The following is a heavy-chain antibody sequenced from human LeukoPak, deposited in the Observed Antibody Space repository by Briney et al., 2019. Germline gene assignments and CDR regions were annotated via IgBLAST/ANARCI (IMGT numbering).Heavy chain of an antibody. CDR1: GFTFSTSA. V-gene: IGHV3-23*01. CDR2: ISGSGGST. CDR3: ARSPVLWFGESGTYYFDY. D-gene: IGHD3-10*01. Sequence: GGSLRLSCAASGFTFSTSAMTWVRQAPGKGLEWVSTISGSGGSTYYADSVKGRFTISRDNAKNTLYLQMNSLRAEDTAAYYCARSPVLWFGESGTYYFDYWGQGTLVTVSS. J-gene: IGHJ4*02.